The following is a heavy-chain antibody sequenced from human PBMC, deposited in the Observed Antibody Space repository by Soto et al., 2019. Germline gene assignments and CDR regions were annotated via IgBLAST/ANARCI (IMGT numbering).Heavy chain of an antibody. J-gene: IGHJ4*02. CDR3: ANLADHYDFWSGYPTTFDY. D-gene: IGHD3-3*01. V-gene: IGHV3-30*18. CDR2: ISYDGSNK. Sequence: QVQLVESGGGVVQPGRSMRLSCAASGFTFSSYGMHWVRQAPGKGLEWVAVISYDGSNKYYADSVKGRFTISRDNSKNTLYLQMNSLRAEDTAVYYCANLADHYDFWSGYPTTFDYWGQGTLVTVSS. CDR1: GFTFSSYG.